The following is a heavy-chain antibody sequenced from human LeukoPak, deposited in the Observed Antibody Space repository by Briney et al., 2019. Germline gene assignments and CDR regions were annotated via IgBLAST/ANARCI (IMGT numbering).Heavy chain of an antibody. Sequence: PGGSLRLSCSASGFTFSSYVMHWVRQAPGKGLEYVSAISSNGGSTYYADSVKGRFTISRDNSKNTLYLQMNSLRAEDTAVYYCARSPETTPGEGDAFDIWGQGTMVTVSS. D-gene: IGHD1-7*01. V-gene: IGHV3-64*04. J-gene: IGHJ3*02. CDR3: ARSPETTPGEGDAFDI. CDR2: ISSNGGST. CDR1: GFTFSSYV.